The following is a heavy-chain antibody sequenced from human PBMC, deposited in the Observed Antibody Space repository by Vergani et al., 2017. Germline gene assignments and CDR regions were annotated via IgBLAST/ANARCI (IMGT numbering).Heavy chain of an antibody. CDR3: ATIDSSGYYPSYNVPDY. CDR1: GFRFDQFG. Sequence: EVELVDSGGKVVRPGGSLRLSCVASGFRFDQFGMNWVRHVPGKGLEWVAGVNWNGVGSAYADSVRGRFIISRDNAKNSLFLQMNSLRVEDTDLYYCATIDSSGYYPSYNVPDYWGQGTQVTVSS. J-gene: IGHJ4*02. D-gene: IGHD3-22*01. CDR2: VNWNGVGS. V-gene: IGHV3-20*04.